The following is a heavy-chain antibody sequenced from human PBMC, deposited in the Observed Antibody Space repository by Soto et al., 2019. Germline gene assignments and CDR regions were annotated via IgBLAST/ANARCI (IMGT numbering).Heavy chain of an antibody. CDR2: IWYDGSNK. CDR1: GFTFSSYG. J-gene: IGHJ6*02. Sequence: GGSLRLSCAASGFTFSSYGMHWVRQAPGKGLEWVAVIWYDGSNKYYADSVKGRFTISRDNSKNTLYLQMNSLRAEDTAVYYCARDDTIVVPARTAYYYYGMDVWGQGTTVTVSS. D-gene: IGHD2-2*01. CDR3: ARDDTIVVPARTAYYYYGMDV. V-gene: IGHV3-33*01.